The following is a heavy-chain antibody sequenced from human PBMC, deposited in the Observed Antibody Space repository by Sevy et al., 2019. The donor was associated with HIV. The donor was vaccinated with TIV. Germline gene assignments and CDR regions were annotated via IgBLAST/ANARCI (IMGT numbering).Heavy chain of an antibody. Sequence: GGSLRLSCAASGFTFSSYAMSWVRQAPGKGLEWVSAISGSGGSTYYADSVKGRFTISRDNSKKSLYLQMNSRRAEDTAVYYCAKRVVVTWYFDYWGQGTLVTVSS. CDR1: GFTFSSYA. D-gene: IGHD2-21*02. J-gene: IGHJ4*02. V-gene: IGHV3-23*01. CDR2: ISGSGGST. CDR3: AKRVVVTWYFDY.